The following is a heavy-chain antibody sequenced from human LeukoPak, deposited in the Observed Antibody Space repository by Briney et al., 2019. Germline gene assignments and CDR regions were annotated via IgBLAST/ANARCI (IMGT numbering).Heavy chain of an antibody. CDR3: AKEGGSYYLNAFDM. CDR1: GFTFSSSA. J-gene: IGHJ3*02. D-gene: IGHD1-26*01. CDR2: IVGSGGNT. Sequence: GGSLRLSCAASGFTFSSSAMSWVRQAPGKGLEWVSAIVGSGGNTDYADSVKGRFTISRDNSKNMLYLQMNGLRAEDTAVYYCAKEGGSYYLNAFDMWGQGTMVTVSS. V-gene: IGHV3-23*01.